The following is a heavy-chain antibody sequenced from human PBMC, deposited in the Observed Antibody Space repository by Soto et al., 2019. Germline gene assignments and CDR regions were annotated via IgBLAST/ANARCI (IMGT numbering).Heavy chain of an antibody. J-gene: IGHJ6*04. CDR1: GFTVSSKY. CDR2: IQSGGPT. CDR3: ARDDVLCDGGRCYGVPVDL. V-gene: IGHV3-66*01. Sequence: EVQLLESGGGLVQPGGSLRLSCAASGFTVSSKYMSWVRQAPGKGLEWVSLIQSGGPTYYADSVKGRVTIARETSENTVHLQMVSLRAEDTAGYYCARDDVLCDGGRCYGVPVDLWGKATKVTVYS. D-gene: IGHD2-15*01.